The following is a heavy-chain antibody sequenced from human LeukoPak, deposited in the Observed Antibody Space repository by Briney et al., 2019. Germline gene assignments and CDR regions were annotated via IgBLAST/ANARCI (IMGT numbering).Heavy chain of an antibody. J-gene: IGHJ4*02. V-gene: IGHV3-15*01. CDR3: TTLRSLDY. CDR2: IISKTDGGIT. Sequence: GGSLRLSCAASGFGFSYAWMNWVRQAPGKGLEWVGRIISKTDGGITDYAAPVRGRFTISRDDSKNTLYLEMNNLKPEDTAAYDCTTLRSLDYWGQGTLVTVSS. CDR1: GFGFSYAW. D-gene: IGHD3-10*01.